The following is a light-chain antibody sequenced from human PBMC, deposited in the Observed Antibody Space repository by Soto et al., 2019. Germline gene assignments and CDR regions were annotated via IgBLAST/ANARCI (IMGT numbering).Light chain of an antibody. CDR3: SSYAGSNQMI. CDR1: STDVGTYNY. J-gene: IGLJ2*01. Sequence: QSVLTQPPSASGSPGQSITISCTGTSTDVGTYNYVSWYQQHPGKAPKLMIYEVNKRPSGVPDRFSGSKSGNTASLTVSGVQAEDEADYYCSSYAGSNQMIFGGGTKLTVL. CDR2: EVN. V-gene: IGLV2-8*01.